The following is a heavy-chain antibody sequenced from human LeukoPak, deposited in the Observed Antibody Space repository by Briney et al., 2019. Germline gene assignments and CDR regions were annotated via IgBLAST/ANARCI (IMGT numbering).Heavy chain of an antibody. Sequence: PSETLSLTCTVSGGSISSYYWSWIRQPPGKGLEWIGYIYYSGSTDYNPSLKSRVTISVDTSKNQFSLKLSSVTAADTAVYYCARGRVLLWFGELDYWGQGTLVTVSS. CDR1: GGSISSYY. D-gene: IGHD3-10*01. V-gene: IGHV4-59*01. CDR2: IYYSGST. CDR3: ARGRVLLWFGELDY. J-gene: IGHJ4*02.